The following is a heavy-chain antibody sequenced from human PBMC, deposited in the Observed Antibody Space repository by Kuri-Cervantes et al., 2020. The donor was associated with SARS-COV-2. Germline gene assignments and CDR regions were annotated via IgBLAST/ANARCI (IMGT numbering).Heavy chain of an antibody. D-gene: IGHD2-8*01. CDR2: ISKGSDTI. V-gene: IGHV3-48*01. J-gene: IGHJ5*02. Sequence: GGSLRLSCAASGFTFNTYSMDWVRLAPEKGLEWLAYISKGSDTIYYADSVKGRFTISRDNAKNSLFLQMNSLRADDTAVYYCARGGEDFVQETRNWFEPWGRGTQVTVSS. CDR3: ARGGEDFVQETRNWFEP. CDR1: GFTFNTYS.